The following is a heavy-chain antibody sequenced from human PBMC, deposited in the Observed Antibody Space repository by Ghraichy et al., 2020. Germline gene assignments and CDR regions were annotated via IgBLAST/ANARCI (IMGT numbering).Heavy chain of an antibody. V-gene: IGHV3-33*01. J-gene: IGHJ6*02. Sequence: GGSLRLSCAASRFTFSSYGMHWVRQAPGKGLEWVAVIWYDGSNKYYADSVKGRFTISRDNSKNTLYLQMNSLRAEDTAVYYCAREGMTTSIYYGMDVWGQGTTVTVSS. CDR1: RFTFSSYG. D-gene: IGHD4-11*01. CDR3: AREGMTTSIYYGMDV. CDR2: IWYDGSNK.